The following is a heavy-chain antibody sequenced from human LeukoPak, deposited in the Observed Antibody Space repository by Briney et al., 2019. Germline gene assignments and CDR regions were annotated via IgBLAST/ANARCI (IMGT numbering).Heavy chain of an antibody. Sequence: SETLSLTCTVPVGPISSYYWSWLRQPPGKGLGWIGYIYYGRRNNYNPSLKRRATITVDTTKTQFSLKLSSVTAADAAVYCGARKGGICGPNEDWGQGTLVTVSS. J-gene: IGHJ4*02. D-gene: IGHD3/OR15-3a*01. CDR2: IYYGRRN. CDR1: VGPISSYY. CDR3: ARKGGICGPNED. V-gene: IGHV4-59*01.